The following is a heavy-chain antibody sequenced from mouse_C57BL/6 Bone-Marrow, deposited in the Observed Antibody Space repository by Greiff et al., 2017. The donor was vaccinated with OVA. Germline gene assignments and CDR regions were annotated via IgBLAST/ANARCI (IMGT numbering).Heavy chain of an antibody. D-gene: IGHD1-1*01. CDR1: GFSLTSYG. V-gene: IGHV2-2*01. CDR3: ARKDDLGSSYWYFDV. Sequence: VKLQESGPGLVQPSQSLSITCTVSGFSLTSYGVHWVRQSPGKGLEWLGVIWSGGSTDYNAAFISRLSISKDNSKSQVFFKMNSLQADDTAIYYCARKDDLGSSYWYFDVWGTGTTVTVSS. J-gene: IGHJ1*03. CDR2: IWSGGST.